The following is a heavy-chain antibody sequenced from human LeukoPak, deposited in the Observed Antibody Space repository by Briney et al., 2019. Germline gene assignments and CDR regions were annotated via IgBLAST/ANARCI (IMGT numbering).Heavy chain of an antibody. CDR3: ARTMIGHFDY. CDR2: ISYTGST. CDR1: GGSISPYF. V-gene: IGHV4-59*08. Sequence: PSETLSLTCTVSGGSISPYFWSWIRQPPGKGLEWIGYISYTGSTNYNPSLKSRVTISVDTSKNQFSLKLSSVTAADTAVYYCARTMIGHFDYWGQGTLVTVSS. D-gene: IGHD3-10*02. J-gene: IGHJ4*02.